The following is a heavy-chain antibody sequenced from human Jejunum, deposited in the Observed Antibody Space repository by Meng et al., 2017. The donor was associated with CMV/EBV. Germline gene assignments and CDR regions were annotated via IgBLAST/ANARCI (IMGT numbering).Heavy chain of an antibody. D-gene: IGHD6-19*01. CDR1: FDDYA. CDR2: ISWNSYSV. CDR3: ARDPYSVAVAGKGEFDS. J-gene: IGHJ4*02. V-gene: IGHV3-9*01. Sequence: FDDYAMHWVRQGPGKGLEWVSGISWNSYSVGYADSVKGRFTISRDNAKNSLYLQMNSLRVEDTAVYYCARDPYSVAVAGKGEFDSWGQGTLVTVSS.